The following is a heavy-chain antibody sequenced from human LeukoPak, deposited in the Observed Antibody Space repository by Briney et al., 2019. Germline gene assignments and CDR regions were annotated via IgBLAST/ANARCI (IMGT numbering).Heavy chain of an antibody. J-gene: IGHJ4*02. CDR3: TTDGVGIEGATFDY. CDR1: GFTFSNAW. Sequence: GGSLRLSCAASGFTFSNAWMSWVRQAPGKGLEWVGRIKSKTDGGTTDYAAPVKGRFTISRDDSKNTLYLQMNSLKTEDTAVYYCTTDGVGIEGATFDYWGQGILVTVSS. V-gene: IGHV3-15*01. CDR2: IKSKTDGGTT. D-gene: IGHD1-26*01.